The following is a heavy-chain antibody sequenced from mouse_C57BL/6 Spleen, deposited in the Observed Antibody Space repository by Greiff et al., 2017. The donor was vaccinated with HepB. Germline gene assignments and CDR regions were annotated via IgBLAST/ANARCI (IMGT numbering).Heavy chain of an antibody. CDR3: ARSSSGYVPLAMDY. D-gene: IGHD3-2*02. Sequence: VQLQQSGPELVKPGASVKISCKASGYSFTSYYIHWVKQRPGQGLEWIGWIYPGSGNTKYNEKFKGKATLTADTSSSTAYMQLSSLTSEDSAVYYCARSSSGYVPLAMDYWGQGTSVTVSS. CDR2: IYPGSGNT. CDR1: GYSFTSYY. V-gene: IGHV1-66*01. J-gene: IGHJ4*01.